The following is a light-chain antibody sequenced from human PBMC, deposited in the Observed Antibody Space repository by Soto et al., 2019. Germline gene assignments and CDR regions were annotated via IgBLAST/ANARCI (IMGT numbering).Light chain of an antibody. J-gene: IGLJ1*01. CDR1: SSDVGGYNY. CDR2: DVS. CDR3: SSYTSSSTLLNV. V-gene: IGLV2-14*01. Sequence: QSALTQPASVSGSPGQSITISCTGTSSDVGGYNYVSWYQQHPGKAPKLMIYDVSNRPSGVSNRFSGSKSGNTASLTISELQAEDEADYYCSSYTSSSTLLNVFGTGTKVTVL.